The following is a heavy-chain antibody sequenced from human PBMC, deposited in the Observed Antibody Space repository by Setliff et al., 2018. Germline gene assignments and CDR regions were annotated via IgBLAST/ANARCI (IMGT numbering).Heavy chain of an antibody. J-gene: IGHJ4*02. CDR2: INQSGNI. CDR3: RFWSSYYKNDY. D-gene: IGHD3-3*01. V-gene: IGHV4-34*01. CDR1: GGSFSDYY. Sequence: SETLSLTCTVYGGSFSDYYWGWIRQSPGKRPEWIAEINQSGNINYNPSLNSRVSVSVDTPTNQFSLKVFPVTAADTAVYYCRFWSSYYKNDYWAQGTLVTVSS.